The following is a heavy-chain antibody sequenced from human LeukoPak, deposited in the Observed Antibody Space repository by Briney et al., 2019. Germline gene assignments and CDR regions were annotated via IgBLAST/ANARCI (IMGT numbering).Heavy chain of an antibody. V-gene: IGHV5-51*01. CDR3: ARGGYTSGWYYFDY. D-gene: IGHD6-19*01. CDR2: IYPGDSDV. CDR1: GYTFTNNW. Sequence: GESLKISCKTSGYTFTNNWIGWVRQMPGKGLEWVGVIYPGDSDVRYSPSFRGQVTISADKSISTAYLQWTRLETSDTAIFYCARGGYTSGWYYFDYWAQGTLVTVSS. J-gene: IGHJ4*02.